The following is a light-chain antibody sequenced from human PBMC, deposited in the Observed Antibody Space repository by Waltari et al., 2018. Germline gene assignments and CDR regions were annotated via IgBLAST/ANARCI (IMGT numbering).Light chain of an antibody. Sequence: QSALTQPAPVSGSPGQSITISCTAVNSNVDILHLVSWYQHHPGRNPRLLIYEISQRPAGSSNRSSGSKSGSAASLTISGLQPEDEADYFCCSFAGYGIYVFGSETQVSAL. CDR3: CSFAGYGIYV. CDR2: EIS. CDR1: NSNVDILHL. J-gene: IGLJ1*01. V-gene: IGLV2-23*02.